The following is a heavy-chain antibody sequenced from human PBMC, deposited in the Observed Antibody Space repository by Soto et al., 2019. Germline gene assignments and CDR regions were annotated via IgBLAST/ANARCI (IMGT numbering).Heavy chain of an antibody. V-gene: IGHV3-53*04. Sequence: GGSLRLSCAASGFTVSSNYMSWVRQAPGKGLEWVSVIYSGGSTYYADSVKGRFTISRHNSKNTLYLQMNSLRAEDTAVYYCAREWDSGYDGVGYWGQGTLVTVSS. CDR3: AREWDSGYDGVGY. CDR2: IYSGGST. CDR1: GFTVSSNY. J-gene: IGHJ4*02. D-gene: IGHD5-12*01.